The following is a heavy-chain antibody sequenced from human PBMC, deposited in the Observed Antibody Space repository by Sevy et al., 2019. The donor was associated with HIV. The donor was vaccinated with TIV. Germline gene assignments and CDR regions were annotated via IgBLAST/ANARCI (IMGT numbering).Heavy chain of an antibody. J-gene: IGHJ5*02. D-gene: IGHD2-2*02. CDR3: ARDVKDCSSTSCYKGVSGWFDP. Sequence: GGSLRLSCAASGFTVSSNYMSWVRQAPGKGLEWVSVIYSGGSTYYTDSVKGRFTISRDNSKNTLYLQMNSLRAEDTAVYYCARDVKDCSSTSCYKGVSGWFDPWGQGTLVTVSS. CDR2: IYSGGST. V-gene: IGHV3-53*01. CDR1: GFTVSSNY.